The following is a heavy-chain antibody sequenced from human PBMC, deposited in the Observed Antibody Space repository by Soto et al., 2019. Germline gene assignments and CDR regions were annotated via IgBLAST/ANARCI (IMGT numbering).Heavy chain of an antibody. CDR2: IYYSGST. J-gene: IGHJ4*02. V-gene: IGHV4-31*02. CDR3: ASSTDTEEPFDY. CDR1: GGSISSGGYY. Sequence: LCGGSISSGGYYWSWIRQHPGKGLEWIGYIYYSGSTYYNPSLKSRVTISVDTSKNQFSLKLSSVTAADTAVYYCASSTDTEEPFDYWGQGTLVTVSS. D-gene: IGHD2-2*02.